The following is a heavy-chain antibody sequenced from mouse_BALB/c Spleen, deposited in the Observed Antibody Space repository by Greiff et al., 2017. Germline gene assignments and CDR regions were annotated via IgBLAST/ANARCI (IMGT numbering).Heavy chain of an antibody. J-gene: IGHJ1*01. CDR1: GFTFSDYG. Sequence: EVKLVESGGGLVQPGGSRKLSCAASGFTFSDYGMAWVRQAPGKGPEWVAFISNLAYSIYYADTVTGRFTISRENAKNTLYLEMSSLRSEDTAMYYCARDRGSYWYFDVWGAGTTVTVSS. D-gene: IGHD1-1*01. V-gene: IGHV5-15*02. CDR3: ARDRGSYWYFDV. CDR2: ISNLAYSI.